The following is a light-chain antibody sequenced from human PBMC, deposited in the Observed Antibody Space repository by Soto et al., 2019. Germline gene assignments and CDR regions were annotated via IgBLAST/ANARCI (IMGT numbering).Light chain of an antibody. CDR1: QSVSSN. CDR3: QQHGTT. CDR2: GAS. J-gene: IGKJ1*01. V-gene: IGKV3-15*01. Sequence: EIVMTQSPATLSVSPGETATLSCRASQSVSSNLAWYQQKPGQAPRLLIYGASTRATGIPARFSGSGSGTEFTLTISSLQSEDFAVYYCQQHGTTFGQGTKVVIK.